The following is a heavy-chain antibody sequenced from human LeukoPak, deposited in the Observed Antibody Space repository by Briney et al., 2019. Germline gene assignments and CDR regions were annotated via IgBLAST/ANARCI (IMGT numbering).Heavy chain of an antibody. CDR3: ARRGGTTGSYGANYYYYYGMDV. Sequence: WASVKVSCKASGYTVTGYYMHWVRQAPGHGLEWMGWINPNSGGTNYAQKFQGRVTMTRDTSISTAYMELSRLRSDDTAVYYCARRGGTTGSYGANYYYYYGMDVWGQGTTVTVSS. V-gene: IGHV1-2*02. J-gene: IGHJ6*02. D-gene: IGHD3-10*01. CDR1: GYTVTGYY. CDR2: INPNSGGT.